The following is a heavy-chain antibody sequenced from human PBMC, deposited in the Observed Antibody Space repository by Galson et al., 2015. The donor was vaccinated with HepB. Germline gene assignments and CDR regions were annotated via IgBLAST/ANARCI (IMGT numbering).Heavy chain of an antibody. D-gene: IGHD3-22*01. CDR2: INPNSGGT. V-gene: IGHV1-2*04. CDR1: GYTFTGYY. Sequence: SVKVSCKASGYTFTGYYMHWMRQAPGQGLEWMGWINPNSGGTNYAQKFQGWVTMTRDTSISTAYMELSRLRSDDTAVYYCARGGPNNYYDSSGYYYRIHQFDYWGQGTLVTVSS. CDR3: ARGGPNNYYDSSGYYYRIHQFDY. J-gene: IGHJ4*02.